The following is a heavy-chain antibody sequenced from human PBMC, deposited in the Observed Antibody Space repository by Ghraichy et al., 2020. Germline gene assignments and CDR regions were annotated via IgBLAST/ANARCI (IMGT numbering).Heavy chain of an antibody. D-gene: IGHD2-2*02. CDR2: INPNSGGT. Sequence: ASVKVSCKASGYTFTGYYMHWVRQAPGQGLEWMGWINPNSGGTNYAQKFQGRVTMTRDTSISTAYMELSRLRSDDTAVYYCARERTYPFIVVVPAAIQDYYYGMDVWGQGTTVTVSS. CDR3: ARERTYPFIVVVPAAIQDYYYGMDV. V-gene: IGHV1-2*02. J-gene: IGHJ6*02. CDR1: GYTFTGYY.